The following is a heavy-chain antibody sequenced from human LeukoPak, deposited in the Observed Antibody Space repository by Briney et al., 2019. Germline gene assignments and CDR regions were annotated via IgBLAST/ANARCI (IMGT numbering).Heavy chain of an antibody. CDR3: ARSDSIVGATDDAFDI. CDR2: IYYSGST. D-gene: IGHD1-26*01. V-gene: IGHV4-59*01. Sequence: PSETLSLTCTVSGGSISSYYWSWIRQPPGKGLEWIGYIYYSGSTNYNPSLKSRVTISVDTSKNQFSLKLSSVTAADTAVYYCARSDSIVGATDDAFDIWGQGTMVTVSS. CDR1: GGSISSYY. J-gene: IGHJ3*02.